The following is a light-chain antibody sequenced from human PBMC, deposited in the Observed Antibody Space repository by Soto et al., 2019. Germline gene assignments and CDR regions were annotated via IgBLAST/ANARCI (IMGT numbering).Light chain of an antibody. J-gene: IGKJ2*01. CDR1: QSVSSSY. Sequence: EIVLTQSPGTLSLSPGERATLSCRASQSVSSSYSAWYQQKPGQAPRLLIYDASSRATGVPDRFSGSGSGTDFTLTISRLEPEDLGVYYCQQYGAPPYPFGQGTKLEIK. CDR2: DAS. V-gene: IGKV3-20*01. CDR3: QQYGAPPYP.